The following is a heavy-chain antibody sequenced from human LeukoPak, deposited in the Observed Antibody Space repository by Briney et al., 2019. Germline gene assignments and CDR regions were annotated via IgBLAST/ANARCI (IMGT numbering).Heavy chain of an antibody. Sequence: GASLQISCKGSGYSFTSYWISWVRQLPGKGLEWMGRIDPSDSYTNYSPSFQGHVTISADKSISTAYLQWSSLKASDTAMYYCARHRGRGVVATALDYWGQGTLVTVSS. CDR2: IDPSDSYT. J-gene: IGHJ4*02. CDR1: GYSFTSYW. V-gene: IGHV5-10-1*01. D-gene: IGHD5-12*01. CDR3: ARHRGRGVVATALDY.